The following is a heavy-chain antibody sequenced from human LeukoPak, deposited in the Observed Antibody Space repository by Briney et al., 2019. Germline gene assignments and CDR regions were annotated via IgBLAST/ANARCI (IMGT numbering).Heavy chain of an antibody. V-gene: IGHV3-23*01. CDR1: TVIFRKYW. CDR2: VTSAGNT. Sequence: GGSLRLSCAASTVIFRKYWMGWARQAPGKGLEWVSTVTSAGNTYYPDSVKGRFTISRDNSQNTLYLQMNSLRAEDTAVYYCAKGMLRGPTPFFQHWGQGTLVTVSS. CDR3: AKGMLRGPTPFFQH. D-gene: IGHD3-10*01. J-gene: IGHJ1*01.